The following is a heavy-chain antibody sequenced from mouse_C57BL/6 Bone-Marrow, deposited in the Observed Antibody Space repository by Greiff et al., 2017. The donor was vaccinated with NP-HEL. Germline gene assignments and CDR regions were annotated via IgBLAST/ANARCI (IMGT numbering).Heavy chain of an antibody. V-gene: IGHV1-61*01. CDR3: WVYYNGFFDY. CDR2: IYPSDSET. D-gene: IGHD2-1*01. Sequence: QVQLQQPGAELVRPGSSVKLSCKASGYTFTSYWMDWVKQRPGQGLEWIGNIYPSDSETHYNQKFKDKATLTVDKSSSTAYMQLSSLTSEESAVYYCWVYYNGFFDYWGQGTTLTVSS. CDR1: GYTFTSYW. J-gene: IGHJ2*01.